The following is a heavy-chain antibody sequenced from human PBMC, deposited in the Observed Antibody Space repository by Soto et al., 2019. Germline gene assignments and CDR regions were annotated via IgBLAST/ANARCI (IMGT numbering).Heavy chain of an antibody. D-gene: IGHD2-15*01. CDR3: ARDFRNTYSYYYYYYGMDV. Sequence: PSETLSLTCTVSGGSISSGDYYWSWIRQPPGKGLEWIGYIYYSGSTYYNPSLKSRVTISVDTSKNQFSLKLSSVTAADTAVYYCARDFRNTYSYYYYYYGMDVWGQGTTVTVSS. V-gene: IGHV4-30-4*01. CDR1: GGSISSGDYY. J-gene: IGHJ6*02. CDR2: IYYSGST.